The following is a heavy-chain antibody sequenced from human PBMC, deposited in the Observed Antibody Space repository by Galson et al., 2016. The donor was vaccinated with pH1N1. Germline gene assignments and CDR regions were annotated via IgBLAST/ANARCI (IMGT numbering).Heavy chain of an antibody. V-gene: IGHV3-23*01. J-gene: IGHJ3*01. CDR1: GFSFSNFG. Sequence: SLRLSCAASGFSFSNFGMSWVRQAPGKGLEWVSGISGSGDGTYYADSVKGRSTISRDNSKNTVSLQMNSLRAEDTALYYCARERLNYPDDAFDVWGQVTLVSVPS. CDR3: ARERLNYPDDAFDV. D-gene: IGHD1-7*01. CDR2: ISGSGDGT.